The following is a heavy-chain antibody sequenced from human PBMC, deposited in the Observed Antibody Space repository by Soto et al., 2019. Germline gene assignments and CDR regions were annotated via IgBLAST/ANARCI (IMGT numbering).Heavy chain of an antibody. CDR1: GGSVRAPDW. CDR3: ARVRESCSGNNCSFDP. J-gene: IGHJ5*01. D-gene: IGHD2-8*02. Sequence: SETLSLTCTLSGGSVRAPDWWNWVRQSPDKGLEWIAEVHISGHSNYNPSLRIRVSVSIDSSKNQFYLNLNSVTAAAPAIYLCARVRESCSGNNCSFDPWGQGTQVSDS. V-gene: IGHV4-4*02. CDR2: VHISGHS.